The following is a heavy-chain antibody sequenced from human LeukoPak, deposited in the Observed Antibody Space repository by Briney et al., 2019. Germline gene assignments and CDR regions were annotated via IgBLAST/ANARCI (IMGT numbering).Heavy chain of an antibody. Sequence: ASVKVSCKASGYTFTGYYMHWVRQAPGQGLEWMGWINPNSGGTNYAQKFQGRVTMTRDASVSTAHMELSRLRSDDTAVYYCARDPPAAITYYGMDVWGQGTTVTVSS. D-gene: IGHD2-2*01. CDR3: ARDPPAAITYYGMDV. V-gene: IGHV1-2*02. CDR1: GYTFTGYY. CDR2: INPNSGGT. J-gene: IGHJ6*02.